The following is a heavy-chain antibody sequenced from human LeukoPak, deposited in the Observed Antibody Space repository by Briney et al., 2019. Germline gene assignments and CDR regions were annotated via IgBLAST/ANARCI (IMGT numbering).Heavy chain of an antibody. J-gene: IGHJ5*02. CDR3: AKDPGGYSYGLRGNWFDP. Sequence: ETLSLTCTVPGGSISSGDYYWSWIRQPPGKGLEWVSAISGSGGSTYYADSVKGRFTISRDNSKNTLYLQMNSLRAEDTAVYYCAKDPGGYSYGLRGNWFDPWGQGTLVTVSS. CDR1: GGSISSGDYY. CDR2: ISGSGGST. V-gene: IGHV3-23*01. D-gene: IGHD5-18*01.